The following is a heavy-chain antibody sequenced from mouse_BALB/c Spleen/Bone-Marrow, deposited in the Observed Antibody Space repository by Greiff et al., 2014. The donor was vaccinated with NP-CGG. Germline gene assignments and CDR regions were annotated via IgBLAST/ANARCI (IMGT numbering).Heavy chain of an antibody. J-gene: IGHJ4*01. Sequence: VQGVESGPGLVAPSQSLSITCTVSGFSLTSYGVHWVRQPPGKVLEWVGVIWAGGSTNYNSALMSRLNISKDNSKSQVFLKTNSLQTEDTAMYVCARGSYYEGAMDYWGQGTSVTVSS. CDR1: GFSLTSYG. CDR3: ARGSYYEGAMDY. CDR2: IWAGGST. D-gene: IGHD1-1*01. V-gene: IGHV2-9*02.